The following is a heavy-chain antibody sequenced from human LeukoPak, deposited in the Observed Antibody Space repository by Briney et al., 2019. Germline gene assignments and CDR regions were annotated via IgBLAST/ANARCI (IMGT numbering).Heavy chain of an antibody. D-gene: IGHD5-24*01. CDR2: IYTSGST. Sequence: SETLSLTCTVSGGSISSYYWSWIRQPAGKGLEWIGRIYTSGSTNYNPSLKSRVTMSVDTSKNQFSLKLSSVTAADTAVYYCARGLRSRDGYNYDYFDDWGQGTLVTVSS. CDR3: ARGLRSRDGYNYDYFDD. V-gene: IGHV4-4*07. J-gene: IGHJ4*02. CDR1: GGSISSYY.